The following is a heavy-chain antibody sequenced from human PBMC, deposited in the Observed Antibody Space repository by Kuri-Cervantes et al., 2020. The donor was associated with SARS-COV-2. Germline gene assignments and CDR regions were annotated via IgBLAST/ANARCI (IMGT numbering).Heavy chain of an antibody. CDR1: EFTLKRSC. Sequence: GESLKISCAASEFTLKRSCVHWVRQAPGKGLEWVAVISYDGSNKYYADSVKGRFTISRDNSKNTLYLQMNSLRAEDTAVYYCARVDPTMTPDYWGQGTLVTVSS. CDR2: ISYDGSNK. CDR3: ARVDPTMTPDY. V-gene: IGHV3-30*19. D-gene: IGHD3-22*01. J-gene: IGHJ4*02.